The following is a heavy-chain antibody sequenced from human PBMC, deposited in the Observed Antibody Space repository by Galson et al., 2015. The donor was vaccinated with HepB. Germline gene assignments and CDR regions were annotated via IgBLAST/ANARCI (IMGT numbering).Heavy chain of an antibody. CDR2: INWNGGST. CDR1: GFTFDDYG. CDR3: ARIYCSSTSCYFDY. D-gene: IGHD2-2*01. V-gene: IGHV3-20*04. J-gene: IGHJ4*02. Sequence: SLTLSCAASGFTFDDYGMTWVRQAPGKGLEWVSGINWNGGSTGYTDSVKGRFTISRDNAKNSLYLQMNSLRAEDTALYYCARIYCSSTSCYFDYWGQGTLVTVSS.